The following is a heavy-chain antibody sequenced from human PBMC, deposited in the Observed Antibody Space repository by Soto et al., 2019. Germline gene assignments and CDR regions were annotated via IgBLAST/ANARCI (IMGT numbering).Heavy chain of an antibody. J-gene: IGHJ6*02. CDR2: IYYSGST. Sequence: SETLSLTCTVSGGSVSSGSHYWTWIRQPPGKGLEWIGNIYYSGSTNYNPSLKSRVTISVDTSKNQFSLKLSSVTAADSAVYYCARDYSITYYYGMDVWGQGITVSVSS. CDR3: ARDYSITYYYGMDV. V-gene: IGHV4-61*01. CDR1: GGSVSSGSHY. D-gene: IGHD3-16*01.